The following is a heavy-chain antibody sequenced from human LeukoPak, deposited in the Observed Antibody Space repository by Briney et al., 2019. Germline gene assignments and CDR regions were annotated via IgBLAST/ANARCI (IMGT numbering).Heavy chain of an antibody. J-gene: IGHJ3*02. D-gene: IGHD2-2*01. CDR3: ARDYDCSSTSCYENAFDI. CDR2: MNPNSGNT. CDR1: GYTFTSYD. Sequence: ASVKVSCKASGYTFTSYDINWVRQATGQGLEWMGWMNPNSGNTGYAQKFQGRVTMTRDTSISTAYMELSRLRFDDTAVYYCARDYDCSSTSCYENAFDIWGQGTMVTVSS. V-gene: IGHV1-8*01.